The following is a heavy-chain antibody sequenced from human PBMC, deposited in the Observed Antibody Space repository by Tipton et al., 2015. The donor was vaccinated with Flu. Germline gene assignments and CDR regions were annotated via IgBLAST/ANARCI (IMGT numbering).Heavy chain of an antibody. CDR3: ARDGGNYGHSYGVDV. CDR2: TYYRSKWYN. J-gene: IGHJ6*02. V-gene: IGHV6-1*01. D-gene: IGHD1-7*01. CDR1: GDSVSSNSAA. Sequence: LVKPTQTLSLTCAISGDSVSSNSAAWHWIRQSPWRGLEWLGRTYYRSKWYNNYAVSVKSRIIINPDTSKNQFSLHLNSVTPEDTAMYYCARDGGNYGHSYGVDVWGQGTTVTVSS.